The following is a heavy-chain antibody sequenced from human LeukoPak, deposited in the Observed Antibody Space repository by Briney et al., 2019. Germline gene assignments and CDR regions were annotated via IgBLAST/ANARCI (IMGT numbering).Heavy chain of an antibody. CDR1: GFTFSGYW. CDR3: ARICSTTDCLISA. J-gene: IGHJ4*02. CDR2: ISTDGSYT. D-gene: IGHD2-2*01. Sequence: GGSLRLSCAASGFTFSGYWMHWVRQAPGKGLVWVARISTDGSYTSYADCVKGRFTISRDNAKNTVYLQMSSLRAEDTAIYYCARICSTTDCLISAWGRGTLVTVSS. V-gene: IGHV3-74*01.